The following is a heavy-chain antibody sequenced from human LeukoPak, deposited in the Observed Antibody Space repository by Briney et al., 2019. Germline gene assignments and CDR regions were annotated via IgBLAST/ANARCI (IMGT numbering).Heavy chain of an antibody. J-gene: IGHJ3*02. D-gene: IGHD2-15*01. CDR3: ARETPVLSGGDAFDI. Sequence: GGSLRLSCAASGLTFTTYWMMWVRQAPGKGLEWVAKIKQDGSEEYYVDSVRGRFTISRDNSKNTLYLQMNGLRAEDTAVYYCARETPVLSGGDAFDIWAKGQWSPSLQ. V-gene: IGHV3-7*03. CDR2: IKQDGSEE. CDR1: GLTFTTYW.